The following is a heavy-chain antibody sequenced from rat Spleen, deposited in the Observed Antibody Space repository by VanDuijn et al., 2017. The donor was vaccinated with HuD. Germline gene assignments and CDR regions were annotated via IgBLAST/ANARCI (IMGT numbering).Heavy chain of an antibody. CDR3: TTTEGISFAY. J-gene: IGHJ3*01. V-gene: IGHV5-29*01. Sequence: EVQLVESGGGLVQPGSPLKLSCAASGFTFSNYGMAWVRQAPKKGLEWVAYISYDGGSTYYRDPVKGRFTISRDNAKSTLYLQMDSLRSEDTATYYCTTTEGISFAYWGQGTLVTVSS. D-gene: IGHD1-11*01. CDR1: GFTFSNYG. CDR2: ISYDGGST.